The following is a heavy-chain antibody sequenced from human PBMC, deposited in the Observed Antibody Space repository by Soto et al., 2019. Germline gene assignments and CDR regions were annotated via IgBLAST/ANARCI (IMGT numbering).Heavy chain of an antibody. D-gene: IGHD6-19*01. CDR3: AKAKAGYSSGWTDYYYYYGMDV. CDR2: ISGSGGST. V-gene: IGHV3-23*01. Sequence: PGGSLRLSCAASGFTFSSYAMSWVRQAPGKGLEWVSAISGSGGSTYYADSVKGRFTISRDNSKNTLYLQMNSLRAEDTAVYYCAKAKAGYSSGWTDYYYYYGMDVWGQGTTVTVSS. CDR1: GFTFSSYA. J-gene: IGHJ6*02.